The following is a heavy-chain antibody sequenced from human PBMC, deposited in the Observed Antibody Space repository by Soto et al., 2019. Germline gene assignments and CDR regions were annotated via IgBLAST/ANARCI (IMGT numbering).Heavy chain of an antibody. CDR3: ASGASYGFYYYGMDG. J-gene: IGHJ6*02. Sequence: ASVKVSCKASGYTFTSYCISWVRQAPGQGLEWMGWISAYNGNTNYAQKLQGRVTMTTDTSTSTAYMELSSLRSEDTAVYYCASGASYGFYYYGMDGWGQGTTVTVSS. CDR1: GYTFTSYC. CDR2: ISAYNGNT. V-gene: IGHV1-18*01. D-gene: IGHD5-18*01.